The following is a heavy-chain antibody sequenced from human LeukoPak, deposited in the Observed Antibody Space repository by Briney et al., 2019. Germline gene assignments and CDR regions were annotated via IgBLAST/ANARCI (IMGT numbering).Heavy chain of an antibody. CDR3: ARQRITMVRGVNYAFDI. D-gene: IGHD3-10*01. CDR1: GFTFSSYA. Sequence: GSLRLSCAASGFTFSSYAMSWVRQAPGKGLEWIGEINHSGSTNYNPSLKSRVTISVDTSKNQFSLKLSSVTAADTAVYYCARQRITMVRGVNYAFDIWGQGTMVTVSS. CDR2: INHSGST. V-gene: IGHV4-34*01. J-gene: IGHJ3*02.